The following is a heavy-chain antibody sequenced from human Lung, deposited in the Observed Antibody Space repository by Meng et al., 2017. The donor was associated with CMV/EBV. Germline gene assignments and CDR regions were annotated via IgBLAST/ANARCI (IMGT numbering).Heavy chain of an antibody. J-gene: IGHJ6*02. CDR2: IIPILGIA. CDR3: AKWGWGALYGGMDV. Sequence: SXXVSXKTSGGTFSSYTISWVRQAPGQGLEWMGRIIPILGIASYSQKYQGRVTITADKSTSTAYMELSSLRSEDTAVYYCAKWGWGALYGGMDVWGQGTTVTVSS. D-gene: IGHD3-16*01. CDR1: GGTFSSYT. V-gene: IGHV1-69*02.